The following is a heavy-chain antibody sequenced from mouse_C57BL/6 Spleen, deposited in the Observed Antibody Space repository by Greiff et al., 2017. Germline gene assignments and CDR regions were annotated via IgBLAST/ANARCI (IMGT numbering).Heavy chain of an antibody. CDR2: IDPETGGT. CDR1: GYTFTDYE. CDR3: TRGAYGSPYAMDY. D-gene: IGHD1-1*01. V-gene: IGHV1-15*01. Sequence: QVQLQQSGAELVRPGASVTLSCKASGYTFTDYEMHWVKQTPVHGLEWIGAIDPETGGTAYNQKFKGKAILTADKSSSTAYMELRSLASEDSAVYYCTRGAYGSPYAMDYWGQGTSATVSS. J-gene: IGHJ4*01.